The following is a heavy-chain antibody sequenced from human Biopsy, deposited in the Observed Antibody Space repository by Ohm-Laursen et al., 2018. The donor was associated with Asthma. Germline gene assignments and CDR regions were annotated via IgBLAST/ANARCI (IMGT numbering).Heavy chain of an antibody. D-gene: IGHD3-22*01. CDR2: IYSGGTS. CDR3: ARGDSSNWSHHYFDY. CDR1: GFTFSNYA. V-gene: IGHV3-23*03. Sequence: SLRLSCTASGFTFSNYAMSWVRQAPGKGLEWVSVIYSGGTSHTADSVRGRFTISRDYSKNTLYLQMHSLRAEDTAVYYCARGDSSNWSHHYFDYWGQGTLVTVSS. J-gene: IGHJ4*02.